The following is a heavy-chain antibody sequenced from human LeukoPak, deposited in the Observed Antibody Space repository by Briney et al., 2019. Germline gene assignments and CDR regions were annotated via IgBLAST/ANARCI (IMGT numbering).Heavy chain of an antibody. V-gene: IGHV4-61*02. J-gene: IGHJ4*02. Sequence: SETLSLTCTVSGRSISSSSYYWGWIRQPAGKGLEWIGRIYTTGSTNYNPSLKSRITMSVDTSKNQFSLTLSSVTAADTAVYYCARSGSYSGPYVYWGQGTVVTVSS. CDR2: IYTTGST. CDR3: ARSGSYSGPYVY. D-gene: IGHD1-26*01. CDR1: GRSISSSSYY.